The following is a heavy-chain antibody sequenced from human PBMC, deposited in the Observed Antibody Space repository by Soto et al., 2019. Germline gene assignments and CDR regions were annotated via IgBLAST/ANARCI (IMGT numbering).Heavy chain of an antibody. CDR3: ACGRVPYSSSSSGFDS. V-gene: IGHV3-30-3*01. CDR2: ISYDGNNK. Sequence: QVQLVESGGGVVQPGRSLRLSCAASGFTFSSYAMDWVRQAPGKGLEWVAVISYDGNNKYYADSVKGRFTITRDNSKKTLYLQMNSLRAEDTAVYYCACGRVPYSSSSSGFDSWGQGTLVTVSS. CDR1: GFTFSSYA. D-gene: IGHD6-6*01. J-gene: IGHJ4*02.